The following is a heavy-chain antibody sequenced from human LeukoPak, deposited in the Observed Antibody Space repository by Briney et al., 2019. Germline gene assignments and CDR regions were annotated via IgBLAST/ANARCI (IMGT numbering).Heavy chain of an antibody. CDR1: GFTFDDYG. D-gene: IGHD5-12*01. CDR2: INWNGGST. Sequence: GGSLRLSCAASGFTFDDYGMSWVRQAPGKGLEWVSGINWNGGSTGYADSVKGRFTISRDNSKNTLYLQMNSLRAEDTAVYYCAKDRGYSGYDPGDEYFQHWGQGTLVTVSS. J-gene: IGHJ1*01. V-gene: IGHV3-20*04. CDR3: AKDRGYSGYDPGDEYFQH.